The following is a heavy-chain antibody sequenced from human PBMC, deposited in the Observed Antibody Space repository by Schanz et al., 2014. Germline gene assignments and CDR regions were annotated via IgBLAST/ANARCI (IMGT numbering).Heavy chain of an antibody. Sequence: EVQLLESGGALEQPGGSLRLSCAASGFTFSTYWMSWVRQAPGKGLEWVANIKQDESERSYVDSVKGRFTISRDNAKNSLYLQLNSLTAEDTAVYHCARDSRYCTGVDCKGDAFDLWGQGTLVTVSS. CDR2: IKQDESER. CDR3: ARDSRYCTGVDCKGDAFDL. CDR1: GFTFSTYW. V-gene: IGHV3-7*01. D-gene: IGHD2-8*02. J-gene: IGHJ3*01.